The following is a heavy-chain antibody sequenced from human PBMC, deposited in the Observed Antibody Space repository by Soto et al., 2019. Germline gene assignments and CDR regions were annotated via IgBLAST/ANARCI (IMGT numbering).Heavy chain of an antibody. CDR2: ISYDGSNK. Sequence: GGSLTLSWVASGFTFSSYGMHWVRQAPGKGVEWVAVISYDGSNKYYEDSVKGRFTISRENSKNTLYLQMNSLRAEDTAVYYCAKERFRYFDWPQDYGMDVWGQGTTVTVSS. J-gene: IGHJ6*02. V-gene: IGHV3-30*18. D-gene: IGHD3-9*01. CDR1: GFTFSSYG. CDR3: AKERFRYFDWPQDYGMDV.